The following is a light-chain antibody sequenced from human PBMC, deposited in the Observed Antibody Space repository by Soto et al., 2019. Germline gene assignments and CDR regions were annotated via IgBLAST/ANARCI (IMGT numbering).Light chain of an antibody. CDR1: QSIRTY. V-gene: IGKV1-39*01. CDR3: HQTSNIPFT. Sequence: DIQMTQSPSSLSASVGDRVTITFRASQSIRTYLNWYQQKQGKAPKLLIYATSTLQSGVPSRFSGSGSGADFTLTISSLQPEDFATYYCHQTSNIPFTFGGGTKVEN. CDR2: ATS. J-gene: IGKJ4*01.